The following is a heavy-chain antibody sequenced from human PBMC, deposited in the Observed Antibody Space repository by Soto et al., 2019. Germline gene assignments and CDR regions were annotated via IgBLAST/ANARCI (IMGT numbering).Heavy chain of an antibody. CDR2: IIPIFGTA. CDR3: ARGGSSTSYLVYYYGMDV. V-gene: IGHV1-69*13. CDR1: GGTFSSYA. J-gene: IGHJ6*02. Sequence: SVKVSCKAPGGTFSSYAISWVRQAPGQGLEWMGGIIPIFGTANYAQKFQGRVTITADESTSTAYMELSSLRSEDTAVYYCARGGSSTSYLVYYYGMDVWGQGTTVTVSS. D-gene: IGHD6-6*01.